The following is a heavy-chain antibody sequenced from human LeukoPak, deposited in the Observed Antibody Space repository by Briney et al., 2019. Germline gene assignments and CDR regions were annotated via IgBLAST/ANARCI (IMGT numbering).Heavy chain of an antibody. CDR1: GDSVSSNSAA. Sequence: SQTLSLTCAISGDSVSSNSAAWNWIRQSPSRGLEWLGRTYYRSKWYNDYAVSVKSRITINPDTSKNQISLQLNAVTTEDTAVYYCARDRPYYDSSGYNYADAFDIWGQGTMVTVSS. CDR2: TYYRSKWYN. D-gene: IGHD3-22*01. CDR3: ARDRPYYDSSGYNYADAFDI. V-gene: IGHV6-1*01. J-gene: IGHJ3*02.